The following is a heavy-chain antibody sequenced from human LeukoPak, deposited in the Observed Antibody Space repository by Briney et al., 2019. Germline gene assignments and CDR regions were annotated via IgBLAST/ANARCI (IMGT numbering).Heavy chain of an antibody. Sequence: SETLSLTCAVYGGSFSGYYWSWIRQPPGKGLEWIGEINHSGSTNYNPSLKSRVTISEDTSKNQFSLKLSSVTAADTAVYYCARGLRSSHPSYYFDYWGQGTLVTVSS. CDR1: GGSFSGYY. J-gene: IGHJ4*02. D-gene: IGHD6-13*01. CDR2: INHSGST. CDR3: ARGLRSSHPSYYFDY. V-gene: IGHV4-34*01.